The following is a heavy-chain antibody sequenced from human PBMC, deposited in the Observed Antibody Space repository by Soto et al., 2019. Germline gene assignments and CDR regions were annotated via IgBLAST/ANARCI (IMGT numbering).Heavy chain of an antibody. CDR1: GFSLSTSGVG. J-gene: IGHJ4*02. D-gene: IGHD3-3*01. CDR3: AHSLRYDFWSGPYFDY. V-gene: IGHV2-5*02. Sequence: SGPTLVKPTQTLTLTCTFSGFSLSTSGVGVGWIRQPPGKALEWLALIFWDDDKRYSPSLKSRLTITKDTSKNQVVLTMTNMDPVDTATYYCAHSLRYDFWSGPYFDYWGQGTLVTVSS. CDR2: IFWDDDK.